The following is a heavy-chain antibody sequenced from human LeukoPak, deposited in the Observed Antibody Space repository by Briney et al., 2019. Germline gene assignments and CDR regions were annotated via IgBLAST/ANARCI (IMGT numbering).Heavy chain of an antibody. J-gene: IGHJ6*02. CDR2: IYSGGST. Sequence: GGSLRLSCAASGFTVSSNYMSWVRQAPGKGLEWVSVIYSGGSTYYADSVKGRFTISRDNSKNTLYLQMSSLRAEDTAVYYCTRDASGDTNSGPRMDVWGQGTTVTVSS. D-gene: IGHD1-26*01. CDR1: GFTVSSNY. CDR3: TRDASGDTNSGPRMDV. V-gene: IGHV3-53*01.